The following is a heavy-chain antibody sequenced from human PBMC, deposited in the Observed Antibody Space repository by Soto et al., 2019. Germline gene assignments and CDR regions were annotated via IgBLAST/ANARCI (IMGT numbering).Heavy chain of an antibody. CDR3: ASLYGSGSYFGYYYGMDV. V-gene: IGHV3-11*01. J-gene: IGHJ6*04. D-gene: IGHD3-10*01. Sequence: QVQLVESGGGLVKPGGSLRLSCAASGFTFSDYYMSWIRQAPGKGLEWVSYISSSGSTIYYADSVKGRFTISRDNAKNALNLQMKSLRAEDTAVYYWASLYGSGSYFGYYYGMDVWGKGTTVTVSS. CDR2: ISSSGSTI. CDR1: GFTFSDYY.